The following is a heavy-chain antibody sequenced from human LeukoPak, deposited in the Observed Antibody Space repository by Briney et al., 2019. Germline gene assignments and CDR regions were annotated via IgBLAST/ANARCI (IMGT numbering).Heavy chain of an antibody. D-gene: IGHD5-24*01. Sequence: ASVKVSCKASGYTFTSYYMHWVRQAPGQGLEWMGIINPSGGSTSYAQKFQGRVTMTRDTSTRTVYMELSSLRSEDTAVYYCARDNSVRDEAWWFNPRGQGTLVTVSS. CDR3: ARDNSVRDEAWWFNP. CDR2: INPSGGST. CDR1: GYTFTSYY. J-gene: IGHJ5*02. V-gene: IGHV1-46*01.